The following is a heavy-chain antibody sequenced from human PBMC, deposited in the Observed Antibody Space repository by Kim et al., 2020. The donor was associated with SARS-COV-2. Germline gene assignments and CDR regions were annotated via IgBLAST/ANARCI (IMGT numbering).Heavy chain of an antibody. J-gene: IGHJ4*02. D-gene: IGHD5-12*01. CDR3: ARDWRDGYNDY. CDR2: T. V-gene: IGHV1-46*01. Sequence: TSYAQKFQGRVTMTRDTSTSTVYMELSSLRSEDTAVYYCARDWRDGYNDYWGQGTLVTVSS.